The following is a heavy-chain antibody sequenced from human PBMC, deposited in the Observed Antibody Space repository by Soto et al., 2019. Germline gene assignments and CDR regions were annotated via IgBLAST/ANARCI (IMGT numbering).Heavy chain of an antibody. J-gene: IGHJ4*02. D-gene: IGHD3-16*01. CDR2: ISYTGTA. V-gene: IGHV4-39*01. CDR3: ARRTNGSAYTYIDY. CDR1: GVSISSSSYY. Sequence: SETLSLTCTVSGVSISSSSYYWAWIRQPPGKGLEWIGSISYTGTAYYDPSLKSRVTISVDTSKSQLSLKLSSVTAADTAVYYCARRTNGSAYTYIDYFGQEDALPVSA.